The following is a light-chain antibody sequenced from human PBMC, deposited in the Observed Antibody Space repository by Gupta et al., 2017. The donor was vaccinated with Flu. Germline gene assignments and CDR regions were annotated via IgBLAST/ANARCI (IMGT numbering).Light chain of an antibody. Sequence: PSTLSASVGDRVTITCRASQSIGDWLAWHQQTPGKAPKLLIYRASNLESGVPSRFSGSESGTEFTLTISSLQPDDFATYYCQQYSNYSRTVGQGTKVEIK. CDR3: QQYSNYSRT. J-gene: IGKJ1*01. V-gene: IGKV1-5*03. CDR2: RAS. CDR1: QSIGDW.